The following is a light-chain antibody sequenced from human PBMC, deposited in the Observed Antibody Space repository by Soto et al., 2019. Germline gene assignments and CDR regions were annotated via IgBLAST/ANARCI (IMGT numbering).Light chain of an antibody. Sequence: QSALTQPPSASGSPGQSVTISCTGTSSDVGGYNYVSWYQQHPGKAPKLMIYEVSKRPSGVPDRFSGSKSGNTASLTVSGLQAEDEADYYCSSYAGSTFVFGPGTKVTV. CDR2: EVS. CDR3: SSYAGSTFV. CDR1: SSDVGGYNY. J-gene: IGLJ1*01. V-gene: IGLV2-8*01.